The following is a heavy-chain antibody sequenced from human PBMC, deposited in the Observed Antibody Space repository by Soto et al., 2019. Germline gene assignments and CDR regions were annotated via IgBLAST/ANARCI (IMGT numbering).Heavy chain of an antibody. CDR1: VYGFTSYD. V-gene: IGHV1-8*01. J-gene: IGHJ4*02. Sequence: ASVKGSCKGVVYGFTSYDINWVRQATGHRPACMGWMNPNSGNTGHTQKFQGRVTMTRNTSISTAYMELNSLRSEDTAVYYWACSDSSDYFDSWGQGTLVTVSS. CDR2: MNPNSGNT. CDR3: ACSDSSDYFDS. D-gene: IGHD5-18*01.